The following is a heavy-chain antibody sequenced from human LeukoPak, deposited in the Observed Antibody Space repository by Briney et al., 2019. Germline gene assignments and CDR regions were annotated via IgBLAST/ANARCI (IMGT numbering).Heavy chain of an antibody. CDR2: IKQDGSEK. CDR3: GREWAVDF. Sequence: GGSLTLSCAASGFTLSKHWMTWVRQAPGKGLECVAIIKQDGSEKYYVNSVKGRLTISRDNAKNSLYLQMDSLRVEDTAVYYCGREWAVDFWDQGTLVTVSS. V-gene: IGHV3-7*01. J-gene: IGHJ4*02. CDR1: GFTLSKHW.